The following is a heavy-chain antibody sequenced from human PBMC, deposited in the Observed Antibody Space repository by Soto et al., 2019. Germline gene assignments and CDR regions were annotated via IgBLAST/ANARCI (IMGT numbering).Heavy chain of an antibody. D-gene: IGHD5-12*01. CDR1: GFTFSSYV. Sequence: EGRLLESGGGLIQPGGSLRLSCSASGFTFSSYVMSWVRQAPGTGLESVSCIRGSGTNKYYADSVKGRFTISRVNSKNTLYLQMTSLSAEDTAEYYCAKDNSPYSGYNSFDYWGEGTLVTVSS. CDR3: AKDNSPYSGYNSFDY. V-gene: IGHV3-23*01. CDR2: IRGSGTNK. J-gene: IGHJ4*02.